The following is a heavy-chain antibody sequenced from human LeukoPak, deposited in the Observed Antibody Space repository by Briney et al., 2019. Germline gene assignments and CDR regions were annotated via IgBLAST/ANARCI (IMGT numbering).Heavy chain of an antibody. J-gene: IGHJ4*02. Sequence: ASVKVSCKVSGYTVTELAMNWVRQAPGKGLEWMGGFDPEDGETIYAQKFQGRVTMTTDTSTSTAYMELRSLRSDDTAVYYCARATLLWFGESKGRQFDYWGQGTLVTVSS. CDR1: GYTVTELA. V-gene: IGHV1-24*01. CDR2: FDPEDGET. D-gene: IGHD3-10*01. CDR3: ARATLLWFGESKGRQFDY.